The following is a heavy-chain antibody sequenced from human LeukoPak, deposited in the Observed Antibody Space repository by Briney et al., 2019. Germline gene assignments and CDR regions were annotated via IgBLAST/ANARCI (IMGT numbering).Heavy chain of an antibody. CDR1: GFSFSFYW. V-gene: IGHV3-74*01. J-gene: IGHJ4*02. CDR3: ARAKPKNMVRGLIMRRESRYYFDY. D-gene: IGHD3-10*01. CDR2: IKTDGSIA. Sequence: GGSLRLSCAASGFSFSFYWMHWVRQAPGKGPVWVSRIKTDGSIADYADSVKGRFTISRDTAKHTLYLQLNSLRAEDTAVYYCARAKPKNMVRGLIMRRESRYYFDYWGQGTLVTVSS.